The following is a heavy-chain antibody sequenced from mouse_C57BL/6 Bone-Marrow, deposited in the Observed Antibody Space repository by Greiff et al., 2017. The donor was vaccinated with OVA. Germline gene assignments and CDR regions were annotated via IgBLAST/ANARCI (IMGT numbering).Heavy chain of an antibody. CDR2: ISGGGGNT. Sequence: EVKLMESGGGLVKPGGSLKLSCAASGFTFSSYTMSWVRQTPEKRLEWVATISGGGGNTYYPDSVKGRFTISRDNAKNTLYLQMSSLRSEDTALYYCARHLPYYGSSSFAYWGQGTLVTVSA. CDR1: GFTFSSYT. J-gene: IGHJ3*01. CDR3: ARHLPYYGSSSFAY. V-gene: IGHV5-9*01. D-gene: IGHD1-1*01.